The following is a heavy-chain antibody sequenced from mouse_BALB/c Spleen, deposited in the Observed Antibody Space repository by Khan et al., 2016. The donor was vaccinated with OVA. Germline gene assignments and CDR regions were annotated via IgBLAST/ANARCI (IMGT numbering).Heavy chain of an antibody. J-gene: IGHJ4*01. D-gene: IGHD4-1*01. V-gene: IGHV9-3-1*01. CDR3: ARVGYAGTMDY. CDR2: INYYTGEP. CDR1: GYTFTNNG. Sequence: QIQLVQSGPELKKPGETVKISCKASGYTFTNNGMNWVKQNPGKGLKWMGWINYYTGEPTYVNDFKGRFAFSLETSATTAYLQINNLKNEDTATYFCARVGYAGTMDYWGQGTSVTVSS.